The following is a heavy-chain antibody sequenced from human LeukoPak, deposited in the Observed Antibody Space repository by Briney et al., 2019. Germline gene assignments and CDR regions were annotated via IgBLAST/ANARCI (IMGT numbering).Heavy chain of an antibody. V-gene: IGHV3-72*01. CDR2: TRNKANSYTI. CDR3: ARAESGSYYL. D-gene: IGHD1-26*01. Sequence: GGSLRLSCAASGFTFSDHYMDWVRQAPGKGLEWVGRTRNKANSYTIEYAASVEGRFTISRDDSKNSLYLQMNSLKTEDTAVYYCARAESGSYYLWGQGTLVTVSS. J-gene: IGHJ4*02. CDR1: GFTFSDHY.